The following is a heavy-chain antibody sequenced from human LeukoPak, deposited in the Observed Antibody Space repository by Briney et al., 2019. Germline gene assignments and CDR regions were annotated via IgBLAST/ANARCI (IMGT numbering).Heavy chain of an antibody. J-gene: IGHJ3*02. V-gene: IGHV3-30-3*01. Sequence: GGSLRLSWAASGFTFSSYPMHWVRQAPGKGLEWVAVISYDGSNKYYADSVKGRFTISRDNSKNTLYLQMNSLRAEDTAVYYCARDHDAFDIWGQGTMVTVSS. CDR2: ISYDGSNK. CDR3: ARDHDAFDI. CDR1: GFTFSSYP.